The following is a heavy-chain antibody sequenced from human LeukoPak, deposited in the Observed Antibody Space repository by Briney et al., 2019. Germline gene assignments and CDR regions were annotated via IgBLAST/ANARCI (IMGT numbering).Heavy chain of an antibody. J-gene: IGHJ4*02. CDR3: ARDLYVWGSYRYGTIDY. Sequence: ASVKVSCKASGYTFTGYYMHWVRQAPGQGLEWMGWINPNSGGTNYAQNFQGRVTMTRDTSISTAYMELSRLRSDDTAVYYCARDLYVWGSYRYGTIDYWGQGTLVTVSS. V-gene: IGHV1-2*02. CDR1: GYTFTGYY. CDR2: INPNSGGT. D-gene: IGHD3-16*02.